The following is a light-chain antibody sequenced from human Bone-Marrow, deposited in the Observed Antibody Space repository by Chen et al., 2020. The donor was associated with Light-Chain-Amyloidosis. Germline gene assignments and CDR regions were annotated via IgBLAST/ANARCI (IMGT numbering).Light chain of an antibody. CDR3: QQYGTSPLT. Sequence: EIVLTQSPATLSLSPGERATLSCRASQSVGSYLAWYQQKPGQAPRLLIYDATYRATGIPARFSGSGSGTDFTLTINRLAPEDFAMYYCQQYGTSPLTFGGGTKVEIK. CDR1: QSVGSY. J-gene: IGKJ4*01. CDR2: DAT. V-gene: IGKV3-11*01.